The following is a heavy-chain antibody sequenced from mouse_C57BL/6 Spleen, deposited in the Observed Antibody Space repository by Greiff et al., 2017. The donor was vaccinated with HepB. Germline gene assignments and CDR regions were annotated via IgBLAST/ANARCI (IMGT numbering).Heavy chain of an antibody. V-gene: IGHV3-6*01. Sequence: EVQLVESGPGLVKPSQSLSLTCSVTGYSITSGYYWNWIRQFPGNKLEWMGYISYDGSNNYNPSLKNRISITRDTSKNQFFLKLNSVTTEDTATYYCAREGTRSPRRSFDVWGTGTTVTVSS. J-gene: IGHJ1*03. CDR3: AREGTRSPRRSFDV. CDR1: GYSITSGYY. D-gene: IGHD2-14*01. CDR2: ISYDGSN.